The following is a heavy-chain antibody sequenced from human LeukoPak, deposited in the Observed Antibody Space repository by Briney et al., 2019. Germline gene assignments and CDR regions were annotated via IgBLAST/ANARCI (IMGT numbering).Heavy chain of an antibody. J-gene: IGHJ4*02. CDR3: ANRGVVMRVILVGLHKEAYYFDS. CDR2: IRDSGGRT. D-gene: IGHD3-22*01. CDR1: GLIRSNYD. V-gene: IGHV3-23*01. Sequence: QPGGSLRLFCAVPGLIRSNYDMSWVRQAPGKGLEWVAGIRDSGGRTIYADCVEGRFTISRDNPKNTMYLKVNGLRAEDMAVYCCANRGVVMRVILVGLHKEAYYFDSWGQGAVVTVSS.